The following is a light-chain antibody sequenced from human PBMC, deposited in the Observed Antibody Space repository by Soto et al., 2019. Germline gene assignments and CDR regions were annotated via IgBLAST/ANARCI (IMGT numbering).Light chain of an antibody. CDR3: NSYIGSSTYV. Sequence: QSALTQPPSVSGAPGQRVTISCTGSSSNIGAGYVVHWYQQLPGTAPKLLIYGNSNRPSGVPDQFSGSKSGTSASLAITGLQSEDEADYYCNSYIGSSTYVLGTGTKVTVL. CDR1: SSNIGAGYV. V-gene: IGLV1-40*01. J-gene: IGLJ1*01. CDR2: GNS.